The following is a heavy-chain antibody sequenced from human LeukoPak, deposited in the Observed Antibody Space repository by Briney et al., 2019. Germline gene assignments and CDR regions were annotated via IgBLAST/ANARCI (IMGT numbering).Heavy chain of an antibody. D-gene: IGHD1-1*01. Sequence: GGSLRLSCAASGFTFSYYTMSWVRQAPGKGLEWVSSISSTGSSIYYADSVKGRFTISRDNAKNSLYLQMSSLRVEDTAVCYCARDDVARNDAHWFDPWGQGTLVTVSS. J-gene: IGHJ5*02. V-gene: IGHV3-21*01. CDR1: GFTFSYYT. CDR3: ARDDVARNDAHWFDP. CDR2: ISSTGSSI.